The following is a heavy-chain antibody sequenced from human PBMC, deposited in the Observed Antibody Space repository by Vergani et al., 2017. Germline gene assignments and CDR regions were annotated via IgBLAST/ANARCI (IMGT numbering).Heavy chain of an antibody. CDR2: IIPIFGTA. CDR3: ARDLSSTKYYYYYYMDV. V-gene: IGHV1-69*01. D-gene: IGHD6-13*01. Sequence: QVQLVQSGAEVKKPGSSVKVSCKASGGTFSSYAISWVRQAPGQGLEWMGGIIPIFGTANYAQKFQGRVTITADESPSTAYLDLRSLRSEDTAVHYFARDLSSTKYYYYYYMDVWGKGTTVTVSS. J-gene: IGHJ6*03. CDR1: GGTFSSYA.